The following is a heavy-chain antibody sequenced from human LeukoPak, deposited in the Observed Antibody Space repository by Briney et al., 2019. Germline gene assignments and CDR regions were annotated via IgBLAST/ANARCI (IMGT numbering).Heavy chain of an antibody. J-gene: IGHJ6*03. CDR3: ARDLGLTGPYYYYYYMDV. D-gene: IGHD3-9*01. CDR2: INPSGGTT. CDR1: GYTFTSYH. V-gene: IGHV1-46*01. Sequence: ASVKVSCKASGYTFTSYHMHWVRQAPGQGLEWMGIINPSGGTTNYAQKFRGRVTMTTDTSTSTAYMELRSLRSDDTAVYYCARDLGLTGPYYYYYYMDVWGKGTTVTISS.